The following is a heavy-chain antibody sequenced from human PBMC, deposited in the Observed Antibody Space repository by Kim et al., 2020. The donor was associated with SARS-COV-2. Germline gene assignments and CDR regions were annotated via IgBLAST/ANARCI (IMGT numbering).Heavy chain of an antibody. J-gene: IGHJ6*02. CDR2: INPNSGGT. CDR1: GYTFTGYY. Sequence: ASVKVSCKASGYTFTGYYMHWVRQAPGQGLEWMGWINPNSGGTNYAQKFQGRVTMTRDTSISTAYMELSRLRSDDTAVYYCASRGRITFGGVIVVGYYYYGMDVWGQGTTVTVSS. D-gene: IGHD3-16*02. CDR3: ASRGRITFGGVIVVGYYYYGMDV. V-gene: IGHV1-2*02.